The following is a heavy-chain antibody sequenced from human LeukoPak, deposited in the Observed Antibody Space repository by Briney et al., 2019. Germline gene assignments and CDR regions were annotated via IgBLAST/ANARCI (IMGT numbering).Heavy chain of an antibody. CDR2: IYHSGST. V-gene: IGHV4-38-2*02. D-gene: IGHD4-23*01. Sequence: SETLSLTCTVSGGSISGYYWGWIRQPPGKGLEWIGSIYHSGSTYYNPSLKSRVTISVDTSKNQFSLKLSSVTAADTAVYYCARHVTRQFDYWGQGTLVTVSS. CDR3: ARHVTRQFDY. CDR1: GGSISGYY. J-gene: IGHJ4*02.